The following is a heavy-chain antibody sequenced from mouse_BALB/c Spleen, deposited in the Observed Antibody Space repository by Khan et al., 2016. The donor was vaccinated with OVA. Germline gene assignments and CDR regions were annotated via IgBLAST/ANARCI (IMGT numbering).Heavy chain of an antibody. D-gene: IGHD1-1*01. Sequence: VQLKQSGPGLVKPSQSLSLTCTVTGYSITSDYAWNWIRQFPGNKLEWMGYISYSGNTKYNPSLKSRISITRDTSKNQFFLQLNSVTIEDTATYYCARIYGGDFDYWGQGTTLTVSP. J-gene: IGHJ2*01. CDR3: ARIYGGDFDY. CDR2: ISYSGNT. CDR1: GYSITSDYA. V-gene: IGHV3-2*02.